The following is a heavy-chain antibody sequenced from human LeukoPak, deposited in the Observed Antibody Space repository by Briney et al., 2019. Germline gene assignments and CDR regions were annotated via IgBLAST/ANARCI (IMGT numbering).Heavy chain of an antibody. CDR2: RYYTGST. J-gene: IGHJ4*02. CDR3: AKGGSTVTLDY. Sequence: SETLSLTCTVSGYSISSGYYWGWIRQPPGKGLEWIGSRYYTGSTHYNPSLKSRVTISLDTSKNQFSLKLSSVTAADTAVYYCAKGGSTVTLDYWGQGTLVTVSS. CDR1: GYSISSGYY. V-gene: IGHV4-38-2*02. D-gene: IGHD4-17*01.